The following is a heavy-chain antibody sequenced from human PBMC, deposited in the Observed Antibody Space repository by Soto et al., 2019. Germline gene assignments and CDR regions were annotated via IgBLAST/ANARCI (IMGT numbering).Heavy chain of an antibody. V-gene: IGHV4-34*01. J-gene: IGHJ4*02. CDR2: INHRGGS. CDR3: ARGALQAIYYFDY. Sequence: SETLSLTCAVYGASFSNYYWNWIRQSPGKGLEWIGQINHRGGSNYNPSLKSRVTISVDTSQNQFSLRLSSVTAADTAVYYCARGALQAIYYFDYWGKGTLVTVSS. CDR1: GASFSNYY.